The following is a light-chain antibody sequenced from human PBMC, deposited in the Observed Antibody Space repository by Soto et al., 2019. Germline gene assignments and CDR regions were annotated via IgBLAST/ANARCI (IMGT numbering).Light chain of an antibody. J-gene: IGLJ3*02. CDR2: EDI. CDR3: CSYAGSNSL. Sequence: QSVLTQPASVSGSPGQSIIISCTGISSDVGTSNLVSWYQQHPGKAPKLMIYEDIKRPPGVLNRFSGSKSGNTASLTISGIQAEDEADYYCCSYAGSNSLFGGGTKVTVL. CDR1: SSDVGTSNL. V-gene: IGLV2-23*01.